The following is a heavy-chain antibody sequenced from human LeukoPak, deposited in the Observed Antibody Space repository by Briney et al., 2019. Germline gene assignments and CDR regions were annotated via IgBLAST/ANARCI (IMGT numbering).Heavy chain of an antibody. J-gene: IGHJ4*02. D-gene: IGHD6-6*01. V-gene: IGHV5-51*01. Sequence: GESLKISCKASGYSFTTYWIGWVRQMPGKGLEWMGIIYPSDSDTKYSPSFQGQVTISADKSISTAYLQWTSLKASDTAMYYCAKLRSPKGDRSSFDFWGQGTLVTVSS. CDR3: AKLRSPKGDRSSFDF. CDR1: GYSFTTYW. CDR2: IYPSDSDT.